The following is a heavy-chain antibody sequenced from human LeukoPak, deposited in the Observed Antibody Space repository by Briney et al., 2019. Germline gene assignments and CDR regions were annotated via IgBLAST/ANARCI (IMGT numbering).Heavy chain of an antibody. CDR2: INHSGST. D-gene: IGHD6-13*01. V-gene: IGHV4-34*01. CDR3: AALDSSSWTFYP. Sequence: SETLSLTCAVYGGSFSGYYWSWIRQPPGKGLEWIGEINHSGSTNYNPSLKSRVTISVDTSKNQFSLRLSSVTAADTAVYYCAALDSSSWTFYPWGQGTLVTVSS. J-gene: IGHJ5*02. CDR1: GGSFSGYY.